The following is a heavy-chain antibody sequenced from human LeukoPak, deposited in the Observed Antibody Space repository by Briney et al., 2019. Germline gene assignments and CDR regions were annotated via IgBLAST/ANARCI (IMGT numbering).Heavy chain of an antibody. CDR1: GYSFTRYG. Sequence: ASVKGSCKASGYSFTRYGISWLRQAPGQGLEWMGWISTYNGDTNYAQKFQGRLTMTTDTSMSTVYMELRSLRPDDTAVYYCARRGPVDTPMSNWEWWYWGQGTLVTVSS. CDR3: ARRGPVDTPMSNWEWWY. CDR2: ISTYNGDT. D-gene: IGHD5-18*01. V-gene: IGHV1-18*01. J-gene: IGHJ4*02.